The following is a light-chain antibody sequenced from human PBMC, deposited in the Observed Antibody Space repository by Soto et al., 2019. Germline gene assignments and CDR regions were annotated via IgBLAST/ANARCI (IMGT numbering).Light chain of an antibody. CDR3: QSYDSSLSEV. V-gene: IGLV1-40*01. CDR2: GNS. CDR1: SSNIGAGYD. Sequence: QSVLTQPPSVSGAPGQRVTISCTGSSSNIGAGYDVHWYQQLPRTAPKLLIYGNSNRPSGVPDRFSGSKSGTSASLAITGLQAEDEADYYCQSYDSSLSEVFGGGTKLTVL. J-gene: IGLJ3*02.